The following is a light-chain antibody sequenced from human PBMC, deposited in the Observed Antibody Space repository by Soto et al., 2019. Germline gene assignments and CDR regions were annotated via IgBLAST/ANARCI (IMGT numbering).Light chain of an antibody. Sequence: DIQMTQSPSSLSASVGDRVTIICRASPTISNYLNWYQQKPGKAPKLLVYAASSLQSGVPSRFTGSGSGTHFTLTISGLQPADFATYYCQQSYNTPITFGQGTRLEIK. J-gene: IGKJ5*01. CDR2: AAS. V-gene: IGKV1-39*01. CDR1: PTISNY. CDR3: QQSYNTPIT.